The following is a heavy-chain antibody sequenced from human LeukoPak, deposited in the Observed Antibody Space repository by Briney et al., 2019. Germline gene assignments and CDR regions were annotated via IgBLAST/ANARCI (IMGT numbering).Heavy chain of an antibody. CDR3: AKDTSSSWYYFDY. CDR1: GFTFSSYG. Sequence: GGSLRLSCAASGFTFSSYGMSWVRQAPGKGLEWVSAISGSGGSTYYADSVKGRFTISRDNSKNTLYLQMNSLRAEDTAVYYCAKDTSSSWYYFDYWGQGTLVTVSS. V-gene: IGHV3-23*01. CDR2: ISGSGGST. J-gene: IGHJ4*02. D-gene: IGHD6-13*01.